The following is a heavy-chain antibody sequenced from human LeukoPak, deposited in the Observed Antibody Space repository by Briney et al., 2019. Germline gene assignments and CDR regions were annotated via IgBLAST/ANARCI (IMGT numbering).Heavy chain of an antibody. CDR3: AREGGSSYGYAYH. Sequence: ASAKVSCKASGYTFTSYYMHWVRQAPGQGLEWMGWINPHSGDTNYAHKFQGRVTMTRDTSISIAYMELSSLKSDDTAVYYCAREGGSSYGYAYHWGQGTLVTVSS. V-gene: IGHV1-2*07. CDR2: INPHSGDT. J-gene: IGHJ5*02. D-gene: IGHD5-18*01. CDR1: GYTFTSYY.